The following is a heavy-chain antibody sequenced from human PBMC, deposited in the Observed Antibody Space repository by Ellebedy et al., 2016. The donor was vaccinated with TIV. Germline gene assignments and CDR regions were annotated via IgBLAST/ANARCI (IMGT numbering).Heavy chain of an antibody. V-gene: IGHV3-23*01. D-gene: IGHD2-15*01. Sequence: PGGSLRLSCAASGFTFSSYAMSWVRQAPGKGLEWVSAISGSGGSTYYADSVKGRFTISRDNSKNTLYLQMNSLRAEDTAVYYCAKDRVEPDIVVVVAATPLDAFDIWGQGTMVTVSS. J-gene: IGHJ3*02. CDR1: GFTFSSYA. CDR2: ISGSGGST. CDR3: AKDRVEPDIVVVVAATPLDAFDI.